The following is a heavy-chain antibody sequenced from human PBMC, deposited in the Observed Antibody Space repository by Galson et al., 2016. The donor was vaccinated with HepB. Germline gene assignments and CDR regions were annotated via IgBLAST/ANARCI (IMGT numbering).Heavy chain of an antibody. CDR3: ARRRAMGTSITYSELNWPDS. D-gene: IGHD2/OR15-2a*01. Sequence: SETLSLTCTVSGGSFSTYYWNWIRQSPGKGLEWIGHIHYSGTTNYNPSLKSRVTMSLDTSKSQFSLRLSSVTAADAAMYYCARRRAMGTSITYSELNWPDSWGQGTLVTVSS. J-gene: IGHJ5*01. CDR2: IHYSGTT. V-gene: IGHV4-59*08. CDR1: GGSFSTYY.